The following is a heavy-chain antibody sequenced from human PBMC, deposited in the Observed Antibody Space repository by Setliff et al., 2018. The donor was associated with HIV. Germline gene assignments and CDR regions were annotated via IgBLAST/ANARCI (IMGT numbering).Heavy chain of an antibody. Sequence: PGGSLRLSCEASGFTFSKYWMHWVRQAPGKGLVWVSRINSDGSSTAYADSVEGRLTISRDNAKNTLYLRINSLTAEDTAVYYCARDFREFYTTKWYDDYWGQGTLVTVSS. J-gene: IGHJ4*02. CDR2: INSDGSST. D-gene: IGHD3-16*01. CDR1: GFTFSKYW. CDR3: ARDFREFYTTKWYDDY. V-gene: IGHV3-74*03.